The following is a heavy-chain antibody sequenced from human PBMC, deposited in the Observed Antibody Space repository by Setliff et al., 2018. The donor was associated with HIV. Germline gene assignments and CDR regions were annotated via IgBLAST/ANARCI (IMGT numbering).Heavy chain of an antibody. J-gene: IGHJ3*02. Sequence: SETLSLTCIISDGSISNYYWSWFRQTPGKGLEWIGHIYYSGRTNYNPSLNSRVTISIDTSKNHFSLKLTSVTAADTAIYYRARESLAAFDIWGQGTLVTVSS. CDR2: IYYSGRT. V-gene: IGHV4-59*01. CDR1: DGSISNYY. CDR3: ARESLAAFDI.